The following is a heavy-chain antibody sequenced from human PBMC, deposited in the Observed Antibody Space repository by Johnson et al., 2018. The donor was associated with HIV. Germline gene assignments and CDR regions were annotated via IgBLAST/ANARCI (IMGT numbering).Heavy chain of an antibody. D-gene: IGHD3-16*01. CDR1: GFTFSDSY. Sequence: QVHLVESGGGLVKPGGSLRLSCAASGFTFSDSYMSWIRPAPGKGLAWVAYISKSGDTIYYADSVKGRFTISRDHAKNSLNLQMNSLTAEDPSLYYSAGRRGTFDIWGQGTMVTVSS. V-gene: IGHV3-11*04. CDR3: AGRRGTFDI. J-gene: IGHJ3*02. CDR2: ISKSGDTI.